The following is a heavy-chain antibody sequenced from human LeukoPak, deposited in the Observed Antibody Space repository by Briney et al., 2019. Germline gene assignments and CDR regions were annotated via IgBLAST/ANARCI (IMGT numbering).Heavy chain of an antibody. V-gene: IGHV1-69*04. J-gene: IGHJ6*02. D-gene: IGHD3-10*01. CDR1: GGTFSSYA. CDR3: ARNVLLWFGESNYYYYGMDV. Sequence: ASVKVSCKASGGTFSSYAISWVRQAPGQGLEWMGRIIPILGIANYAQKFQGRVTITADKSTSTAYMELSSLRSEDTAVYYCARNVLLWFGESNYYYYGMDVWGQGTTVTVSS. CDR2: IIPILGIA.